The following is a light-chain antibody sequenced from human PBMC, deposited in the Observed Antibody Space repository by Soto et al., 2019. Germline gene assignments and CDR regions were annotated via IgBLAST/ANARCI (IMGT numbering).Light chain of an antibody. CDR3: QQYINLPPT. CDR2: DAS. V-gene: IGKV3-11*01. CDR1: QSVSMY. Sequence: VLKHSAVTLSLSQEERATLSCRASQSVSMYLAWYQQKPGQAPRLLIYDASNRATGIPARFSGSVSGTDFTLTISGLEPEDFTVYYCQQYINLPPTFGHGTRLE. J-gene: IGKJ5*01.